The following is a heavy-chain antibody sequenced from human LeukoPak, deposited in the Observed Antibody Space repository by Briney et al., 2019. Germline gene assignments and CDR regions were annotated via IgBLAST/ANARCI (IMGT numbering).Heavy chain of an antibody. CDR2: ITSGSSYI. D-gene: IGHD6-13*01. CDR1: GFTFSSYG. CDR3: ARGPYSSSWYLPRNWFDP. J-gene: IGHJ5*02. V-gene: IGHV3-21*01. Sequence: GGSLRLSCAASGFTFSSYGMHWVRQAPGKGLEWVSSITSGSSYIYYADSVKGRFTISRDNAKNSLYLQMNSLRAEDTAVYYCARGPYSSSWYLPRNWFDPWGQGTLVTVSS.